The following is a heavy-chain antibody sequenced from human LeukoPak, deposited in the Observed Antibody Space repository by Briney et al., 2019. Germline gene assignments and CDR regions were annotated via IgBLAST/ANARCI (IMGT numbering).Heavy chain of an antibody. J-gene: IGHJ4*02. Sequence: GGSLRLSCAASGFAFSDYYMSWLRQAPGKGLEWVSYISDTSSYTNYADSVKGRFTISRDNAKNSLYLHMNSLRAEDTAVYYCARASMRMITAGLVDYWGQGTLVTVCS. CDR3: ARASMRMITAGLVDY. D-gene: IGHD6-13*01. CDR1: GFAFSDYY. CDR2: ISDTSSYT. V-gene: IGHV3-11*05.